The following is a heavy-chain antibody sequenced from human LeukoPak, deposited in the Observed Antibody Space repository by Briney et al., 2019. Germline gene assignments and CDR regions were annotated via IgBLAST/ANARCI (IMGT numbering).Heavy chain of an antibody. CDR2: ISDSGAIT. Sequence: QPGGSLRLSCAASGFSFSRYAMSWVRQAPGKGLEWVSTISDSGAITYYADSVKGRFPISRDNSKNTLYLQMNSLRAEDTAVYYCAKSGDYDSQFDPWGQGTLVTVSS. V-gene: IGHV3-23*01. CDR3: AKSGDYDSQFDP. D-gene: IGHD3-3*01. CDR1: GFSFSRYA. J-gene: IGHJ5*02.